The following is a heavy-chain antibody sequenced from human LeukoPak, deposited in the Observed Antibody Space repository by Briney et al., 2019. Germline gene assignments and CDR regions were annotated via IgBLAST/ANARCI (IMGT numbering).Heavy chain of an antibody. Sequence: GGSLRLSCAASGFTFSTYRMSWVRQAPGKGLEWVANIKRDGSEKHYVDSVMGRFTISRDNAKNSLYLQMSSLRAEDTAVYYYTRVEETATTAAIIRKYSYYYYYMDVWGKGNTVTVSS. D-gene: IGHD4-11*01. CDR2: IKRDGSEK. J-gene: IGHJ6*03. CDR1: GFTFSTYR. CDR3: TRVEETATTAAIIRKYSYYYYYMDV. V-gene: IGHV3-7*01.